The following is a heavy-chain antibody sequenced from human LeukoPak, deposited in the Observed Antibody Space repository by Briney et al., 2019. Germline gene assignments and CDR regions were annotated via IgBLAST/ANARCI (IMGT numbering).Heavy chain of an antibody. D-gene: IGHD6-13*01. CDR2: IRSDSDGGVT. CDR3: TTDHSQDAFGI. Sequence: GGSLRLSCTASGFNFRNAWMCWVRQAPGKGLEWVGLIRSDSDGGVTQYGTPVKGRFTISRDDSKNTLYLQMNSLKTEDTAVYYCTTDHSQDAFGIWGQGTMVSVSS. V-gene: IGHV3-15*01. J-gene: IGHJ3*02. CDR1: GFNFRNAW.